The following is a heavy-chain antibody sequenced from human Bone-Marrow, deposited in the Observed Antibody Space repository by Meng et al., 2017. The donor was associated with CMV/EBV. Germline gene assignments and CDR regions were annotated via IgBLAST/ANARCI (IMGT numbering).Heavy chain of an antibody. D-gene: IGHD3-10*01. CDR2: IYPGDSDT. V-gene: IGHV5-51*01. CDR1: GYSFTSYW. CDR3: ARLRTVSMVRGVLFYYYYGMDV. J-gene: IGHJ6*02. Sequence: GESLKISCKGSGYSFTSYWIGWVRQMPGKGLEWMGIIYPGDSDTRYSPSFQGQVTISADKSISTAYLQWSSLKASDTAMYYGARLRTVSMVRGVLFYYYYGMDVWGQGTTVTVSS.